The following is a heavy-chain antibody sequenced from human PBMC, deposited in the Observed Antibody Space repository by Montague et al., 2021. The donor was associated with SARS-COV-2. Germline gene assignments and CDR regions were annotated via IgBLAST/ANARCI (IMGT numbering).Heavy chain of an antibody. Sequence: SLRLSCAASGFTFSSYAMHWVRQAPGKGLEWVAVISYDGSNKYYADSVKGRFTISRDNSKNTQYLQMNSLRAEDTAVYYCARDGGGYSDYWGQGTLVTVSS. V-gene: IGHV3-30-3*01. J-gene: IGHJ4*02. CDR3: ARDGGGYSDY. CDR2: ISYDGSNK. CDR1: GFTFSSYA. D-gene: IGHD5-12*01.